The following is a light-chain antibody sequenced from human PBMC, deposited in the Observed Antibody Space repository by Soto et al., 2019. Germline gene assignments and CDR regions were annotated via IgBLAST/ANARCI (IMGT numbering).Light chain of an antibody. J-gene: IGKJ4*01. V-gene: IGKV3-11*01. CDR2: DAS. Sequence: DIVLTQSPATLSLSPGERATLSCRASQSVSSYLAWYQQKPGQAPRLLIYDASNRATGIPARFSGSGSGTDFTLTISSLEPEDFAIYYCQQRRNWPRLTFGGGTKVEIK. CDR3: QQRRNWPRLT. CDR1: QSVSSY.